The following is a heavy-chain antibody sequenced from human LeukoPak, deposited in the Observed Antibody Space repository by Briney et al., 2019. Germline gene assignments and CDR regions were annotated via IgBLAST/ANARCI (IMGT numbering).Heavy chain of an antibody. Sequence: GGSLRLSCAASKFTFSSYSMNWVRQAPGKGLEWVSSINSYSSYIYYADSLKGRFTISRDNAKNSLYPQLSSLTVDNTAVYYCARDPSSYSPWGFDFWGQGTLVTVSS. CDR1: KFTFSSYS. J-gene: IGHJ4*02. CDR3: ARDPSSYSPWGFDF. D-gene: IGHD2-2*01. V-gene: IGHV3-21*01. CDR2: INSYSSYI.